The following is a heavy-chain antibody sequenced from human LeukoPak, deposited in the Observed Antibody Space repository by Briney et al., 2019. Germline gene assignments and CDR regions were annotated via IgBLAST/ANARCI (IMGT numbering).Heavy chain of an antibody. Sequence: GGSLRLSCAASGFTFSGYGIHWVRQAPGKGLEWVAFLSYDGSNKFYADSVKGRFTISRDNSENTLHLQMNSLKDEDTAVYYCARGLYKNGWYYFDYWGQGTLVTVS. CDR3: ARGLYKNGWYYFDY. CDR2: LSYDGSNK. J-gene: IGHJ4*02. CDR1: GFTFSGYG. D-gene: IGHD6-19*01. V-gene: IGHV3-33*01.